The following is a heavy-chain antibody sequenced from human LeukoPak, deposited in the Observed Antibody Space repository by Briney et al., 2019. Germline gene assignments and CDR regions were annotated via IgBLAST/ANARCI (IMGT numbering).Heavy chain of an antibody. CDR2: IGGSSTSL. J-gene: IGHJ4*02. D-gene: IGHD1-7*01. Sequence: TGGSLRLSCAASGFTFRTYAMNWVRQAPGEGLEWVSSIGGSSTSLYYADSVKGRFTISRDNAKNSLYLQMNSLRAEDTAVYYCARETGTTTNWGQGTLVTVSS. V-gene: IGHV3-21*01. CDR3: ARETGTTTN. CDR1: GFTFRTYA.